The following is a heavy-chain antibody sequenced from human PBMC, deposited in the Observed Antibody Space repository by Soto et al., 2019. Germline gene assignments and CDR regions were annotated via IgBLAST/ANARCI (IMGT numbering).Heavy chain of an antibody. J-gene: IGHJ4*02. D-gene: IGHD6-13*01. CDR3: AGVDADDSSSLYVFDY. CDR2: IYYSGST. V-gene: IGHV4-59*01. Sequence: QVQLQESSPGLVKPSETMSLTCTVSGGAISSYYWSWIRQPPGQGLEWIWYIYYSGSTTYNPYLKSRVNISVETSTNKCSQKLSCVNAADTGVYYCAGVDADDSSSLYVFDYWGQGNLVTVSS. CDR1: GGAISSYY.